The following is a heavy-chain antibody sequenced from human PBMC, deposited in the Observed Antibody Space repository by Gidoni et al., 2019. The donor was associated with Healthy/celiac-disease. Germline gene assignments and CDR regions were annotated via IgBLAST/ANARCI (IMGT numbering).Heavy chain of an antibody. V-gene: IGHV4-39*01. CDR3: ASTVDTAMVSGDHDAFDI. CDR2: IYSGWST. CDR1: GGSISSSSYY. Sequence: QLQLQESGPGLVKPSETLSLTCTVSGGSISSSSYYWGWIRQPPGKGLEWIGSIYSGWSTYYNPSLKSRVTISVDTSKNQFSLKLSSVTAADTAVYYCASTVDTAMVSGDHDAFDIWGQGTMVTVSS. D-gene: IGHD5-18*01. J-gene: IGHJ3*02.